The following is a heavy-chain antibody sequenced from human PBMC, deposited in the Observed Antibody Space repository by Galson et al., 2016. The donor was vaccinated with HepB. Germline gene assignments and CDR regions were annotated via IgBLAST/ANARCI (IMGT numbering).Heavy chain of an antibody. D-gene: IGHD6-19*01. J-gene: IGHJ6*02. CDR1: GFTFRAHF. Sequence: SLRLSCAASGFTFRAHFMSWIRQAPGKGLEWVSYISGSGGTIFYADLVKGRFTISRDNAKNSLYLQVNSLRAEDTAVYYCARESRAWYVGGGMDVWGQGTTVTVSS. V-gene: IGHV3-11*01. CDR2: ISGSGGTI. CDR3: ARESRAWYVGGGMDV.